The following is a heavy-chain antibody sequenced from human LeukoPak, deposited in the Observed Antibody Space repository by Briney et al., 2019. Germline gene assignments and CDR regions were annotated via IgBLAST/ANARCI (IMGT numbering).Heavy chain of an antibody. V-gene: IGHV4-34*01. Sequence: SETLSLTCAVYGGSFSGHYWSWIRQPPGKGLEWIGEINQSGSTNYNPSLKSRVTISLDTSKNQFSLKLRSVTAADTAVYYCARHRSKRLQSSFDYWGQGTLVTVSS. CDR3: ARHRSKRLQSSFDY. J-gene: IGHJ4*02. D-gene: IGHD5-24*01. CDR1: GGSFSGHY. CDR2: INQSGST.